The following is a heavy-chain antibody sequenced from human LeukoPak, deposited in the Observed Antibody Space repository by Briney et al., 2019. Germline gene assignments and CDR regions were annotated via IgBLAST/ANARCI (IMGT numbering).Heavy chain of an antibody. D-gene: IGHD3-10*01. Sequence: LAGGSLRLSCAASGFTFSSYSMNWVRQAPGKGLEWVSYISSRSSTIYYADSVKGRFTISRDNAKNSLYLQMNNLRGEDTAVYYCARSVGYGVRGVILSFDNWGQGILVTVSA. V-gene: IGHV3-48*01. CDR3: ARSVGYGVRGVILSFDN. CDR1: GFTFSSYS. J-gene: IGHJ4*02. CDR2: ISSRSSTI.